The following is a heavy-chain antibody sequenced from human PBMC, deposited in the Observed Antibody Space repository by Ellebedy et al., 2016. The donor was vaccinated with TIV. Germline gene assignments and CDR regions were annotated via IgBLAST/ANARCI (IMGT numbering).Heavy chain of an antibody. D-gene: IGHD2-2*01. CDR3: ARQYCSSTSCYARWVDS. Sequence: SETLSLXCAVFGGSINYYYWSWIRQSPGKGLEWIGEINHSGSTNYKPSLKSRITISGDTSKKQFSLKLSSVTAADTAVYYCARQYCSSTSCYARWVDSWGRGALVTVS. V-gene: IGHV4-34*01. CDR1: GGSINYYY. CDR2: INHSGST. J-gene: IGHJ4*02.